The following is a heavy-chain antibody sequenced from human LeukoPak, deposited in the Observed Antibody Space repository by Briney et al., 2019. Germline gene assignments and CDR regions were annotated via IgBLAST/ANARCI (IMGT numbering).Heavy chain of an antibody. CDR3: ARSSMIVVVITTPYYFDY. J-gene: IGHJ4*02. V-gene: IGHV1-69*13. CDR2: IIPIFGTA. CDR1: GYTFTGYY. Sequence: ASVKVSCKASGYTFTGYYMHWVRQAPGQGLEWMGGIIPIFGTANYAQKFQGRVTITADESTSTAYMELSSLRSEDTAVYYCARSSMIVVVITTPYYFDYWGQGTLVTVSS. D-gene: IGHD3-22*01.